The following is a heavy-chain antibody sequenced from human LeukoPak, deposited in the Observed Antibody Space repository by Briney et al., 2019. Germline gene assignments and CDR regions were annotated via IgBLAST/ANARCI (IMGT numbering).Heavy chain of an antibody. Sequence: GGSLRLSCAASGFTFSSYAMSWVRQAPGKGLEWVSPISGSAGSTYYADSVKGRFTISRDNSKNTLYLQMNSLRAEDTAVYYCAKGSEDTVYSDYWGQGTLVTVSS. J-gene: IGHJ4*02. D-gene: IGHD2-15*01. CDR1: GFTFSSYA. V-gene: IGHV3-23*01. CDR3: AKGSEDTVYSDY. CDR2: ISGSAGST.